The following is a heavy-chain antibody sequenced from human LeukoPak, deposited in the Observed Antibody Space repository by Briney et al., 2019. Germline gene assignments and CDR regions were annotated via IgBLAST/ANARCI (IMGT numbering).Heavy chain of an antibody. J-gene: IGHJ6*03. D-gene: IGHD2-2*01. CDR2: IGYDGSNK. V-gene: IGHV3-30*02. CDR1: GFTFSSYG. Sequence: GGSLRLSCAASGFTFSSYGMHWVRQAPGKGLDWVAFIGYDGSNKYYADSVKGRFTISRDNAKNSLYLQMNSLRAEDTAVYYCARGGTTCYGACRLYYYYYMDVWGKGTTVTVSS. CDR3: ARGGTTCYGACRLYYYYYMDV.